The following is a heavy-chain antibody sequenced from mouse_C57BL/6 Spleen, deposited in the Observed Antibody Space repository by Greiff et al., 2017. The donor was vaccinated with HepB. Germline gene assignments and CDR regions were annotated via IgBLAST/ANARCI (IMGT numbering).Heavy chain of an antibody. J-gene: IGHJ2*01. D-gene: IGHD3-2*02. CDR3: ARPAQASYYFDY. CDR2: INPNNGGT. Sequence: EVQLQQSGPELVKPGASVKISCKASGYTFTDYYMNWVKQSHGKSLEWIGDINPNNGGTSYNQKFKGKATLTVDKSSSTAYMELRSLTSEDSAVYYCARPAQASYYFDYWGQGTTLTVSS. V-gene: IGHV1-26*01. CDR1: GYTFTDYY.